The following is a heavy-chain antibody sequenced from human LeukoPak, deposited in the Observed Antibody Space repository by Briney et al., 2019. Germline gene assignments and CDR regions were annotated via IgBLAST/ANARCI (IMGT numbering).Heavy chain of an antibody. D-gene: IGHD2-15*01. J-gene: IGHJ3*02. CDR1: GYTFTGYY. CDR2: INPNSGGT. V-gene: IGHV1-2*02. Sequence: ASVKVSCKASGYTFTGYYMHWVRQAPGQGLEWMGWINPNSGGTNYAQKFQGRVTMTRDTSISTAYMELSRLRSDDTAVYYCARSGDIVVVVAATGGAFDIWGQGTMVTVSS. CDR3: ARSGDIVVVVAATGGAFDI.